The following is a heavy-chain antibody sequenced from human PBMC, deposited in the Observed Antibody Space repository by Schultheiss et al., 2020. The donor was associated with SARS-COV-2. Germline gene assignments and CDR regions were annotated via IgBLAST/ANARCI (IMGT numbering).Heavy chain of an antibody. CDR2: ISSSSSYI. J-gene: IGHJ6*02. D-gene: IGHD3-10*01. CDR3: ASQLTMDYYYYGMDV. CDR1: GFTFSSYS. Sequence: GGSLRLSCAASGFTFSSYSMNWVRQAPGKGLEWVSSISSSSSYIYYADSVKGRFTVSRDNAMNSLYLQMDSLRAEDTAMYYCASQLTMDYYYYGMDVWGQGTTVTVSS. V-gene: IGHV3-21*01.